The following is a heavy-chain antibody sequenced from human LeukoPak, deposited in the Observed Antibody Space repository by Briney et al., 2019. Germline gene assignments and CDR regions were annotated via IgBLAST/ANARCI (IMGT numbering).Heavy chain of an antibody. CDR3: ARDLSKGDSSGYYTPSGAFDI. CDR1: GYTFTSYG. CDR2: ISAYNGNT. D-gene: IGHD3-22*01. Sequence: ASVKVSCKASGYTFTSYGISWVRQAPGQGLEWMGWISAYNGNTNYAQKLQGRVTMTTDTSTSTAYMELRSLRSDDTAVYYCARDLSKGDSSGYYTPSGAFDIWGQGTTVIVSS. J-gene: IGHJ3*02. V-gene: IGHV1-18*01.